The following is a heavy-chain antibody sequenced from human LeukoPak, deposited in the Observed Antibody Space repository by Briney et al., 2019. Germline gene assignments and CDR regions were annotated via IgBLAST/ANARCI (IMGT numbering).Heavy chain of an antibody. Sequence: ASVKVSCKASGYTFTSDDINWVRQATGQGLEWMGWMNPNSGNTGYAQKFQGRVTMTRNTSISTAYMELSSLRSEDTAVYYCARGSSAYYYYYYGMDVWGQGTTVTVSS. J-gene: IGHJ6*02. CDR1: GYTFTSDD. CDR3: ARGSSAYYYYYYGMDV. V-gene: IGHV1-8*01. CDR2: MNPNSGNT.